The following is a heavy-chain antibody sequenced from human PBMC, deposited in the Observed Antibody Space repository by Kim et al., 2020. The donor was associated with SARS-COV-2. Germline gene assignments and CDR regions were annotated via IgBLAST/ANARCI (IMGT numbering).Heavy chain of an antibody. Sequence: GGSLRLSCAASGFTFSSYAMHWVRQAPGKGLDWVAVISYDGNKKYYADSVQGRFTISRDNSKNTLFLQMDSLRPEDTALYYCVRDWKVATIYYYFDYWGQGTLVTVSS. J-gene: IGHJ4*02. CDR1: GFTFSSYA. CDR3: VRDWKVATIYYYFDY. V-gene: IGHV3-30-3*01. D-gene: IGHD5-12*01. CDR2: ISYDGNKK.